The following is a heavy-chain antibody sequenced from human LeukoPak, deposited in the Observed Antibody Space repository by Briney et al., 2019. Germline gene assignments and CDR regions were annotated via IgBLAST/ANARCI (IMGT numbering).Heavy chain of an antibody. V-gene: IGHV1-2*02. CDR1: GYTFTGYY. CDR3: ARETLGAYNVDIVATITGSTAGDYFDY. J-gene: IGHJ4*02. CDR2: INPSSGGT. D-gene: IGHD5-12*01. Sequence: ASVKVSCKASGYTFTGYYMHWVRQAPGQGLEWMGWINPSSGGTNYAQKFQGRVTMTRDTSISTAYMELSRLRSDDTAVYYCARETLGAYNVDIVATITGSTAGDYFDYWGQGTLVTVSS.